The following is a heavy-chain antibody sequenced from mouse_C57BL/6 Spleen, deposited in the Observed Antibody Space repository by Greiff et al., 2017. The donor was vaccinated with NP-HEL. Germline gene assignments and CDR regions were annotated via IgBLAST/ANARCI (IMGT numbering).Heavy chain of an antibody. J-gene: IGHJ1*03. V-gene: IGHV1-69*01. Sequence: QVQLQQPGAELVMPGASVKLSGKASGYTFTSYWMHWVKQRPGQGLEWIGEIDPSDSYTNYNQKFKGKSTLTVDKSSSTAYMQLSSLTSEDSAVYYCARSLTNAGYFDVWGTGTTVTVSS. CDR1: GYTFTSYW. D-gene: IGHD1-1*01. CDR2: IDPSDSYT. CDR3: ARSLTNAGYFDV.